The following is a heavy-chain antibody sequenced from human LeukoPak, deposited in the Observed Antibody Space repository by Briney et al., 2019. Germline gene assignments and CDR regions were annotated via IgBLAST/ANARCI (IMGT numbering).Heavy chain of an antibody. CDR3: ARESAYDSSGTFFDY. D-gene: IGHD3-22*01. CDR2: INPNSGGT. V-gene: IGHV1-2*02. CDR1: GYTFTGYY. J-gene: IGHJ4*02. Sequence: GASVKVSCKASGYTFTGYYMHWVRQAPGQGLEWMGWINPNSGGTNYAQKFQGRVTMTRDTSISTAYMELSRLRSDDTAVYYCARESAYDSSGTFFDYWGQGTLVTVSS.